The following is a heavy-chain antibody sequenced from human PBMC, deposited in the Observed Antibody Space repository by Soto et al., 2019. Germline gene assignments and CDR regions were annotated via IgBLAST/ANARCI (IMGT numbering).Heavy chain of an antibody. CDR3: ARDGGGANFYEWFDP. J-gene: IGHJ5*02. CDR1: GDSVSSNSAA. D-gene: IGHD3-16*01. Sequence: QVQLQQSGPGLVKSSQTLSLTCVISGDSVSSNSAAWNWIRQSPPRGLEWLGRTYYRSKWYTDYTVSMKSRITINPSTSKNQFSLQLKSVTPEDTAVYYCARDGGGANFYEWFDPWGQGTLVTVSS. V-gene: IGHV6-1*01. CDR2: TYYRSKWYT.